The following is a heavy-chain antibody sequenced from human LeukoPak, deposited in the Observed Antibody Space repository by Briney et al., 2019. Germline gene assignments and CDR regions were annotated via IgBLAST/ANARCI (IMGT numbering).Heavy chain of an antibody. CDR1: GFTFDDYA. CDR3: TTELDIRPNHY. V-gene: IGHV3-9*01. D-gene: IGHD3-22*01. CDR2: ISWNSGRI. J-gene: IGHJ4*02. Sequence: GGSLRLSCAASGFTFDDYAMHWVRQAPGKGLEWVSGISWNSGRIGYADSVKGRFTISRDNAKNSLYLQMNSLKSEDTAVYYCTTELDIRPNHYWGQGTLVTVSS.